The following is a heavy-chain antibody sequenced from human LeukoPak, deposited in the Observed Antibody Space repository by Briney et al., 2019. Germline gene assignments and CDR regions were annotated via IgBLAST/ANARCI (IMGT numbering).Heavy chain of an antibody. CDR2: IFYDGTIQ. CDR1: GFTFTHYA. V-gene: IGHV3-30*03. Sequence: GGSLRLSCAASGFTFTHYAMHWVRQNPGKGLEWVAVIFYDGTIQYYSDSVRGRLIVSRDNTKNTLYLQMNSLRAEDTAVYDCARDPRGPAGYDSPARDTFDYWGQGTLVTVSS. J-gene: IGHJ4*02. D-gene: IGHD3-22*01. CDR3: ARDPRGPAGYDSPARDTFDY.